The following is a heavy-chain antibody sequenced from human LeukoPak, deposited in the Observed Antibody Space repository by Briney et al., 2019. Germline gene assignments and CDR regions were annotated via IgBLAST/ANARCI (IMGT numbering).Heavy chain of an antibody. CDR3: AKRDYSNYDLDY. Sequence: GGSLRLSCAASGFTFSNYWMHWVHQAPGKGLEWVSAISGSGGSTYYADSVKGRFTISRDNSKNTLYLQMNSLRAEDTAVYYCAKRDYSNYDLDYWGQGTLVTVSS. J-gene: IGHJ4*02. D-gene: IGHD4-11*01. CDR2: ISGSGGST. CDR1: GFTFSNYW. V-gene: IGHV3-23*01.